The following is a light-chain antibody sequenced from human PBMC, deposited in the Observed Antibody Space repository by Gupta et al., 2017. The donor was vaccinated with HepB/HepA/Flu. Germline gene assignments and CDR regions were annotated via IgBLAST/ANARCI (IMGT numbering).Light chain of an antibody. V-gene: IGKV3-11*01. Sequence: ENVLTQSPATLSLSPGERATLSCRATQSVGTYLAWYQHKPGQAPRLLIYDASNRAPGIPASFSGSGSGTDFTLTISSLEPEDFAVYYCQQRSNWPLFTFGPGTKVDIK. CDR3: QQRSNWPLFT. CDR1: QSVGTY. J-gene: IGKJ3*01. CDR2: DAS.